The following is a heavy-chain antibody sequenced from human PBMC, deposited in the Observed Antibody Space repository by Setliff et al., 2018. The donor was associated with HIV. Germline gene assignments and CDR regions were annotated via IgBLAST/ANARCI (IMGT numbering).Heavy chain of an antibody. CDR1: GYSISSGYY. CDR2: IYMRGGT. J-gene: IGHJ5*02. CDR3: AIDHVTNIAESGYGYTRIDP. D-gene: IGHD5-18*01. V-gene: IGHV4-38-2*02. Sequence: SETLSLTCAVSGYSISSGYYWGWIRQPPGKGLEWIGSIYMRGGTDYNPSLEGRVTISLDTSKNQFSLKLTSVTAADTAVYYCAIDHVTNIAESGYGYTRIDPWGPGISVTVSS.